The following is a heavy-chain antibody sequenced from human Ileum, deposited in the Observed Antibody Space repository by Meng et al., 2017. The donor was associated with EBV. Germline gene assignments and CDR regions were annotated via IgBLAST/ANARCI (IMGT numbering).Heavy chain of an antibody. CDR3: ARGGWSLDY. CDR1: GGSISSYY. Sequence: QVQLQGSGPGRVKPSETPSLPCTVSGGSISSYYWSWIRQPPGKGLEWIGYIYYSGSTNYNPSLKSRVTISVDTSKNQFSLNLSSVTAADTAVYYCARGGWSLDYWGQGTLVTVSS. CDR2: IYYSGST. D-gene: IGHD2-15*01. J-gene: IGHJ4*02. V-gene: IGHV4-59*08.